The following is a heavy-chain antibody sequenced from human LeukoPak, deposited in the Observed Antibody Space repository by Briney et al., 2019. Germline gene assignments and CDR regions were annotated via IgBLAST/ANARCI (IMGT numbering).Heavy chain of an antibody. Sequence: GGSLRLSCAASGFTFSDYYMSWIRQAPGKGLEWVSYISSSGSTIYYADSVKGRFTISRDNAKNSLYLQMNSLRAEDTAVYYCARMSSVVHDAFDIWGQGTMVTVSS. D-gene: IGHD2-15*01. V-gene: IGHV3-11*01. CDR2: ISSSGSTI. CDR1: GFTFSDYY. J-gene: IGHJ3*02. CDR3: ARMSSVVHDAFDI.